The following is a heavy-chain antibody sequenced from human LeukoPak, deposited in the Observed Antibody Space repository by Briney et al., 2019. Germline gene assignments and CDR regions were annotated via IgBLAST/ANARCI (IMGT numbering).Heavy chain of an antibody. CDR1: GGSFSDFY. V-gene: IGHV4-34*01. J-gene: IGHJ6*02. D-gene: IGHD3-10*01. Sequence: SETLSLTCAVYGGSFSDFYWSWIRQPPGKGLEWIGVINHSGGTNYNPSLKSRVSISVDTSKNQFSLTLSSVTAADTAVYFCARELGGYSVSGSYGYYYGLDVWGQGTTVTVSS. CDR3: ARELGGYSVSGSYGYYYGLDV. CDR2: INHSGGT.